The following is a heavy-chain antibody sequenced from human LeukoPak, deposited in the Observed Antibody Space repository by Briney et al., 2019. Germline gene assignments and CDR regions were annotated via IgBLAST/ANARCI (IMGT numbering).Heavy chain of an antibody. V-gene: IGHV3-21*01. Sequence: SGGSLRLSCAASGFTFSSYEMNWVRQAPGKGLEWVSSISSSSSYIYYADSVKGRFTISRDNAKNSLYLQMNSLRAEDTAVYYCARDKFIVGALDAFDIWGQGTMVTVSS. CDR1: GFTFSSYE. CDR3: ARDKFIVGALDAFDI. D-gene: IGHD1-26*01. J-gene: IGHJ3*02. CDR2: ISSSSSYI.